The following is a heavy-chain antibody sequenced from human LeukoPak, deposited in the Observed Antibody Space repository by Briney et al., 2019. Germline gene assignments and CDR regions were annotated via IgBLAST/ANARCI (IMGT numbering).Heavy chain of an antibody. CDR1: GGSISSSNW. D-gene: IGHD3-10*01. V-gene: IGHV4-4*02. CDR2: IYYSGSS. J-gene: IGHJ4*02. CDR3: ASAPRRGSIGGLDD. Sequence: SGTLSLTCAVSGGSISSSNWWSWVRSPPGKGLEWIGSIYYSGSSFYNPYVKSRVTISVDTSKNQFSLNLSSVTATDTSVYYCASAPRRGSIGGLDDWGQGTLVTVSS.